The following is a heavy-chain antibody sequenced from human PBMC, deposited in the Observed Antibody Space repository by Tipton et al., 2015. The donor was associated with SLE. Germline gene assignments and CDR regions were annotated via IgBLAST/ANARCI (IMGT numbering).Heavy chain of an antibody. CDR3: ARSREFYYFDY. V-gene: IGHV4-39*01. CDR1: GGSVTSAGYY. Sequence: LRLSCAVSGGSVTSAGYYWGWVRQPPGKGLEWVASMFYSGSTYYNTSLESRLTISIDTSKNQFSLNLRSVTAADTAAYFCARSREFYYFDYWGQGALVTVSS. D-gene: IGHD2/OR15-2a*01. CDR2: MFYSGST. J-gene: IGHJ4*02.